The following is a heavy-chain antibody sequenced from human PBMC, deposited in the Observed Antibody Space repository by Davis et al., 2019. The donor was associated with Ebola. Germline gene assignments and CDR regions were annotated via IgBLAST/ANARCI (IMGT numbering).Heavy chain of an antibody. CDR3: ATSHQIRGKECFDP. Sequence: SETLSLTCAVYGGSFSGYYWSWIRQPPGKGLEWIGEINHSGSTNYNPSLKSRVTISIDTSKNQFSLKLTSVTAADTAIYYCATSHQIRGKECFDPWGQGTLVTVSS. V-gene: IGHV4-34*01. J-gene: IGHJ5*02. CDR2: INHSGST. CDR1: GGSFSGYY. D-gene: IGHD2-2*01.